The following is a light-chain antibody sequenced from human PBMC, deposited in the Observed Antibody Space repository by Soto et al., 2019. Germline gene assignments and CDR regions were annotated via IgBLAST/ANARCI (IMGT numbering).Light chain of an antibody. CDR1: QGVSSY. CDR3: QQRSDWPST. Sequence: EIVLTQSPATLSLSPGERATLSFRASQGVSSYLAWYQQKPGQAPRLLIYDASNRATGIPARFSGSGSGTDFTLTISSLEPDDVAVYYCQQRSDWPSTCGGGTKVQIK. J-gene: IGKJ4*01. CDR2: DAS. V-gene: IGKV3-11*01.